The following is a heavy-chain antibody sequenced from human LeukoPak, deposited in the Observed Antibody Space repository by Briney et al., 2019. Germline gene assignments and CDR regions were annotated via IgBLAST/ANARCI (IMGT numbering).Heavy chain of an antibody. V-gene: IGHV3-33*01. Sequence: GGSLRLSCAASGFTFSSYGMHWVRQAPGKGLEWVAVIWYDGSNKYYADSVKGRFTISRDNSKNTLYLQMNSLRAEDTAVYYCARADYYGSGKRNWYFDLWGRGTLVTVSS. D-gene: IGHD3-10*01. CDR3: ARADYYGSGKRNWYFDL. CDR1: GFTFSSYG. CDR2: IWYDGSNK. J-gene: IGHJ2*01.